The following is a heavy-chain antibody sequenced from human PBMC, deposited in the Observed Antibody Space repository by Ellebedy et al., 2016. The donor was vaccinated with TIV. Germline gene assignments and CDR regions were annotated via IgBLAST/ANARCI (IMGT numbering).Heavy chain of an antibody. V-gene: IGHV1-69*13. CDR1: GGTFSSYA. CDR2: IIPIFGTA. D-gene: IGHD4-23*01. Sequence: SVKVSXXASGGTFSSYAISWVRQAPGQGLEWMGGIIPIFGTANYAQKFQGRVTITADESTSTAYMELSSLRSEDTAVYYCARDLGGNPLWEYWGQGTLVTVSS. CDR3: ARDLGGNPLWEY. J-gene: IGHJ4*02.